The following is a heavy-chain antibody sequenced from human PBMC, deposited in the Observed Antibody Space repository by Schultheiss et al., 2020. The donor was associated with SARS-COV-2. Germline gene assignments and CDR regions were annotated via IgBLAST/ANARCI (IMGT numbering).Heavy chain of an antibody. Sequence: GGSLRLSCAASGFTFSSHGMHWVRQAPGKGLEWVAVIPNDGNRKYYADSVKGRFTISRDNSKNTVYLQMSSLRVDDTAVYYCARDRDYGDYEPRDYYYYGMDVWGQGTTVTVSS. J-gene: IGHJ6*02. CDR3: ARDRDYGDYEPRDYYYYGMDV. D-gene: IGHD4-17*01. CDR1: GFTFSSHG. CDR2: IPNDGNRK. V-gene: IGHV3-30*03.